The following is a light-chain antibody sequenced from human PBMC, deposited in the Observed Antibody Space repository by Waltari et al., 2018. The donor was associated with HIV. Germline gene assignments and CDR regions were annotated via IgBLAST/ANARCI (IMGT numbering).Light chain of an antibody. CDR3: ASWDDSLGGRWV. Sequence: QPVLTQPPSTSGTPGQTVTIPCSGTRSDIGTNYVYWYQQVPGTAPKLLIYRNIQRPSGVPARFSGSKSGTSASLAISGLRSEDEAHYHCASWDDSLGGRWVFGGGTKLTVL. V-gene: IGLV1-47*01. CDR2: RNI. J-gene: IGLJ3*02. CDR1: RSDIGTNY.